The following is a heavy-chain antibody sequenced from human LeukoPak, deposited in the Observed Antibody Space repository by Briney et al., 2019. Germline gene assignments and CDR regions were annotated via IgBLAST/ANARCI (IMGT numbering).Heavy chain of an antibody. CDR2: INSDGSST. Sequence: PGGSLRLSCAASGFTVSNKYMTWVRQAPGKGLVWVSRINSDGSSTSYADSVKGRFTISRDNAKNTLYLQMNSLRAEDTAVYYCARDTVTTFNYYYYYMDVWGKGTTVTVSS. CDR1: GFTVSNKY. CDR3: ARDTVTTFNYYYYYMDV. D-gene: IGHD4-17*01. J-gene: IGHJ6*03. V-gene: IGHV3-74*01.